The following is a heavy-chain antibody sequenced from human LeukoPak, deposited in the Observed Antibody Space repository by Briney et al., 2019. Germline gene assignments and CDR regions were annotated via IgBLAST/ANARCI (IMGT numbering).Heavy chain of an antibody. V-gene: IGHV3-64*04. CDR1: GFTFSSYT. J-gene: IGHJ4*02. D-gene: IGHD5-12*01. CDR3: ARDETPTNGYDSYDF. Sequence: GGSLRLSCSASGFTFSSYTIHWVRQAPGKGLEYVSAISGNGGKTYYADSVKGRFTISRDNAKNSLYLQMNSLRAEDTAVYYCARDETPTNGYDSYDFWGQGTLVTVST. CDR2: ISGNGGKT.